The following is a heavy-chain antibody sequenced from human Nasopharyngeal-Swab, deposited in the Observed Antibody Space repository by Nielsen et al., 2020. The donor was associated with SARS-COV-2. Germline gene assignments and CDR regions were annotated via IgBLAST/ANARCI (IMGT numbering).Heavy chain of an antibody. J-gene: IGHJ6*02. V-gene: IGHV4-61*02. Sequence: LRLSCTVSGGSISSSSYYWSWIRRPAGKGLEWIGRIYTSGSTNYNPSLKSRVTISVDTSKNQFSLKLSSVTAADTAVYYCARDESWRYYYGMDVWGQGTTVTVSS. D-gene: IGHD1-1*01. CDR3: ARDESWRYYYGMDV. CDR1: GGSISSSSYY. CDR2: IYTSGST.